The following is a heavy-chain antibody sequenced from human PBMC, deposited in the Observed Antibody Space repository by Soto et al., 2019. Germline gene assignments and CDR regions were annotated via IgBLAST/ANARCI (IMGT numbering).Heavy chain of an antibody. CDR2: IDPSDSYT. J-gene: IGHJ5*02. CDR1: GYSFTSYW. Sequence: GESLKISCKGSGYSFTSYWISWVRQMPGKGLEWMGRIDPSDSYTNYSPSFQGHVTISADKSISTAYLQWSSLKASDTAMYYCARLWVQDNPVRPEYYDFCSGYGTLFDPWGQGTLVTVSS. D-gene: IGHD3-3*01. CDR3: ARLWVQDNPVRPEYYDFCSGYGTLFDP. V-gene: IGHV5-10-1*01.